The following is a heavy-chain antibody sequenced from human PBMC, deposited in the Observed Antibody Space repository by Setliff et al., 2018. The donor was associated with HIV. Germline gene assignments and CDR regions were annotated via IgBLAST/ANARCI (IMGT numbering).Heavy chain of an antibody. V-gene: IGHV4-4*02. CDR3: ARDAPTVYGNGWFDP. CDR2: IYHSEYT. CDR1: GGSISSDNW. D-gene: IGHD2-8*01. Sequence: KTSETLSLTCAVSGGSISSDNWWTWVRQAPGKGLEWSGEIYHSEYTNYSPSLKSRVSMSVDKSKNQFSLKLSSLTATDTAIYYCARDAPTVYGNGWFDPWGQGTLVTVSS. J-gene: IGHJ5*02.